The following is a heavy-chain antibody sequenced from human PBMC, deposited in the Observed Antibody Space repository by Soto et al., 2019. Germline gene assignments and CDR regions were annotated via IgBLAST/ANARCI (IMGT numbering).Heavy chain of an antibody. CDR2: MWYHGRDK. CDR3: AIFAGGKSGNFMFDN. Sequence: QVQLVESGGGVVQPGRSLRLSCAASGFSFSDYVMHWVRQAPGKGLEWVAVMWYHGRDKFYAESVKGRFTIARDNSKNTLFRQMKVLRAKATFANSGAIFAGGKSGNFMFDNWGQVTLVTVS. V-gene: IGHV3-33*03. CDR1: GFSFSDYV. J-gene: IGHJ4*02. D-gene: IGHD3-3*01.